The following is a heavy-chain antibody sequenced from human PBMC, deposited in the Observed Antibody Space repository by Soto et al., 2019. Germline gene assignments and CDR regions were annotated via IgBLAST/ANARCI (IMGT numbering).Heavy chain of an antibody. CDR2: INSDGSST. CDR1: GFTFSSYA. V-gene: IGHV3-74*01. D-gene: IGHD6-13*01. J-gene: IGHJ4*02. CDR3: ARDISRAAAGLDY. Sequence: GGSLRLSCAASGFTFSSYAMSWVRQAPGKGLVWVSRINSDGSSTSYADSVKGRFTISRDNAKNTLYLQMNSLRAEDTAVYYCARDISRAAAGLDYWGQGTLVTVSS.